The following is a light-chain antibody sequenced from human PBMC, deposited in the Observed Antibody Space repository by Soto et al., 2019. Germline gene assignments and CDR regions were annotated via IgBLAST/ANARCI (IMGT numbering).Light chain of an antibody. CDR1: QNVSSSY. V-gene: IGKV3-20*01. CDR2: GSS. CDR3: QQYGSSPWT. Sequence: EIVLTQSPGPLSLSPGERATLSCRASQNVSSSYLAWYHHKPGQAPRLLIYGSSARATAIPDRFSGSGSGTDFTLTISRLEPEDFAVYYCQQYGSSPWTFGRGTKVEIK. J-gene: IGKJ1*01.